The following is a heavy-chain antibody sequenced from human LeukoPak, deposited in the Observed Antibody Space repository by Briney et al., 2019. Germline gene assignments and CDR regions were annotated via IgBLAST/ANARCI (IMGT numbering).Heavy chain of an antibody. CDR3: ARDLLERENWHYVEVFDY. CDR1: GFTFSSYS. V-gene: IGHV3-21*06. CDR2: ISSSSSDI. D-gene: IGHD1-7*01. Sequence: GGSLRLSCAASGFTFSSYSMTWVRQAPGKGLEWVSSISSSSSDIYYADSVKGRFTISRDNAKNSLYLQMNSLRAEDTAVYYCARDLLERENWHYVEVFDYWGQGTLVTVSS. J-gene: IGHJ4*02.